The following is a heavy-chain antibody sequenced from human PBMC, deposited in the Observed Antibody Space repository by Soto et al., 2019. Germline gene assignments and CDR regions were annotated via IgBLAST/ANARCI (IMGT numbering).Heavy chain of an antibody. CDR2: ISAYNGNT. D-gene: IGHD3-9*01. V-gene: IGHV1-18*01. Sequence: GASVKVSCKASGYTFTSYGISWVRQAPGQGLEWMGWISAYNGNTNYAQKLQGRVTMTTDTSTSTAYMELRSLRSDDTAVYYCARGLTWNDILTEADYYYGMDVRGQGTTVTVSS. CDR3: ARGLTWNDILTEADYYYGMDV. J-gene: IGHJ6*02. CDR1: GYTFTSYG.